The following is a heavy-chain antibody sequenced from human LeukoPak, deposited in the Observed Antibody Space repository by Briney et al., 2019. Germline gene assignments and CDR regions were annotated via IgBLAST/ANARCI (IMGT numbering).Heavy chain of an antibody. J-gene: IGHJ4*02. CDR1: EFTFSSYS. CDR2: ITNSGNSK. Sequence: GSLRLSCAASEFTFSSYSMNWVRQAPGKGLEWVSYITNSGNSKSYADSVKGRFTISRDNTKNSLYLQMNGLRAEDTAVYYCARAPSGSYYFDYWGQGTLVTVSS. D-gene: IGHD1-26*01. V-gene: IGHV3-48*01. CDR3: ARAPSGSYYFDY.